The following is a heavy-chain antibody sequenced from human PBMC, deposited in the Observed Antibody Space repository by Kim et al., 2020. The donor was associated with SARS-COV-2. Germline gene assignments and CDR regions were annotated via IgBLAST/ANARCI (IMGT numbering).Heavy chain of an antibody. Sequence: GGSLRLSCAASGFTFSSYSMNWVRQAPGKGLEWVSSISSSSSYIYYADSVKGRFTISRDNAKNSLYLQMNSLRAEDTAVYYCARDWKNMVRGPAVMDVWGQGTTVTVSS. CDR1: GFTFSSYS. CDR3: ARDWKNMVRGPAVMDV. D-gene: IGHD3-10*01. CDR2: ISSSSSYI. J-gene: IGHJ6*02. V-gene: IGHV3-21*01.